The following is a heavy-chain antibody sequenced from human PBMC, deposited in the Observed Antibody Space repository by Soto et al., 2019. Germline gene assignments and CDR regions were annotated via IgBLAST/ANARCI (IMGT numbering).Heavy chain of an antibody. CDR1: GFTFGDHG. D-gene: IGHD2-15*01. CDR2: IRSKRYGGTT. J-gene: IGHJ4*02. Sequence: GGSLRLSCTASGFTFGDHGLSWVRQAPGRGLEWVGFIRSKRYGGTTEFAASVKGRFSISRDDSNTIAYLQMNRLQSEDTAVYYCARGPRHCSGGSCYSIDYWGRGTLVTVSS. CDR3: ARGPRHCSGGSCYSIDY. V-gene: IGHV3-49*04.